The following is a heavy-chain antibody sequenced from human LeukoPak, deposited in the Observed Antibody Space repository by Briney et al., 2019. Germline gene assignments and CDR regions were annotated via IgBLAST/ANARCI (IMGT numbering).Heavy chain of an antibody. V-gene: IGHV3-30*18. CDR1: RFNLSSYG. D-gene: IGHD6-13*01. Sequence: PGRSLRLCCAASRFNLSSYGMHWVRQAPGKGLEWVAVISHDGSNKYYADSVKGRFTISRDNSKNTLYLQMNSLRAEDTAVYYCAKGGASSSWYDAFDIWGQGTMVTVSS. CDR2: ISHDGSNK. J-gene: IGHJ3*02. CDR3: AKGGASSSWYDAFDI.